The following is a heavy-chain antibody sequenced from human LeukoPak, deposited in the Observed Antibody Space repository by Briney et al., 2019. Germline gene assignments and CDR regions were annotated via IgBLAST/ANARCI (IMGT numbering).Heavy chain of an antibody. D-gene: IGHD3-10*01. Sequence: ASVKVSCKASGGTFSSYAISWVRQAPGQGLEWMGGIIPIFGTANYAQKFQGRVTITADESTSTAYMELSSLRSEDTAVYYCARGEIWFGELLWYYYMDVWGKGTTVTISS. CDR1: GGTFSSYA. CDR2: IIPIFGTA. J-gene: IGHJ6*03. V-gene: IGHV1-69*13. CDR3: ARGEIWFGELLWYYYMDV.